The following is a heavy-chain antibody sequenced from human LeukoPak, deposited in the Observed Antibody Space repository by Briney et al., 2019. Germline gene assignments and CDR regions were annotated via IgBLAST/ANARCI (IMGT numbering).Heavy chain of an antibody. Sequence: GGSLRLSCAASGFTFSSHSMNWVRQAPGKGLEWVSAISGSGSYISYADSMKGRFTISRDSAKNSVYLQMNSLRAEDTAMYYCARDKGHDSSGYYRDYWGQGTLVTVSS. CDR2: ISGSGSYI. CDR1: GFTFSSHS. V-gene: IGHV3-21*06. D-gene: IGHD3-22*01. J-gene: IGHJ4*02. CDR3: ARDKGHDSSGYYRDY.